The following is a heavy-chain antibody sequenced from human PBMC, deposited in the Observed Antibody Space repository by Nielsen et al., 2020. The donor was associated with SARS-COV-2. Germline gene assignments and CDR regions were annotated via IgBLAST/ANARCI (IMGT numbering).Heavy chain of an antibody. D-gene: IGHD6-19*01. CDR3: ARGAVAGTYYYYYYMDV. CDR1: GGTFSSYA. Sequence: SVKVSCKASGGTFSSYAISWVRQAPGQGLEWTGGIIPIFGTANYAQKFQGRVTITADESTSTAYMELSSLRSEDTAVYYCARGAVAGTYYYYYYMDVWGKGTTVTVSS. V-gene: IGHV1-69*13. J-gene: IGHJ6*03. CDR2: IIPIFGTA.